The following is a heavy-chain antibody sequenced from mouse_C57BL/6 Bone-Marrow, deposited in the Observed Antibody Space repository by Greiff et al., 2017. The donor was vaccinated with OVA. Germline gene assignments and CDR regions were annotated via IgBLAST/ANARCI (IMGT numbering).Heavy chain of an antibody. CDR2: IHPNSGST. CDR1: GYTFTSYW. CDR3: ARGGNWDAY. Sequence: QVQLKQPGAELVKPGASVKLSCKASGYTFTSYWMHWVKQRPGQGLEWIGMIHPNSGSTNYNEKFKSKATLTVDKSSSTAYMQLSSLTSEDSAVYYCARGGNWDAYWGQGTLVTVSA. V-gene: IGHV1-64*01. J-gene: IGHJ3*01. D-gene: IGHD4-1*01.